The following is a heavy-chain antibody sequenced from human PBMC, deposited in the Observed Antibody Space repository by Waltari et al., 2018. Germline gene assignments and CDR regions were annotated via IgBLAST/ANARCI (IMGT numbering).Heavy chain of an antibody. D-gene: IGHD3-22*01. CDR1: GFTFDDYA. CDR2: ISWNSGSI. CDR3: AKDIVPHYDSSGYYYVPVAFDI. Sequence: EVQLVESGGGLVQPGRSLRLSCVASGFTFDDYAMHWVRPAPGKGLEWVSGISWNSGSIGYADSVKGRFTISRDNAKNSLYLQMNSLGAEDTALYYCAKDIVPHYDSSGYYYVPVAFDIWGQGTMVTVSS. V-gene: IGHV3-9*01. J-gene: IGHJ3*02.